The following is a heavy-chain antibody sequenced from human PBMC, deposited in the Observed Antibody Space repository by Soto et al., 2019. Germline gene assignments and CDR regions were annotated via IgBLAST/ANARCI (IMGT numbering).Heavy chain of an antibody. D-gene: IGHD3-10*01. Sequence: QVQLQESGPGLVKPSETLSLTCTVSGGSISGYYWTWLRQPPGKGLEWVGSLFYGGTTDYNPSLNSRLTMSLDTSKNHFSLKLRSVTAADTAVYYCARHRGPAPVYWGQGTLVTASS. V-gene: IGHV4-39*01. CDR1: GGSISGYY. CDR2: LFYGGTT. CDR3: ARHRGPAPVY. J-gene: IGHJ4*02.